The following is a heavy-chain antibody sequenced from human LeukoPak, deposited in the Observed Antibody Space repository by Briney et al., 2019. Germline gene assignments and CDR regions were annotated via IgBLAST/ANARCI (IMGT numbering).Heavy chain of an antibody. J-gene: IGHJ4*02. CDR3: ARSGYSGYDAFDY. V-gene: IGHV5-51*01. CDR1: GYSFTSYW. Sequence: PGESLQISCQGSGYSFTSYWIGWVRQMPGKGLEWMGIIYPGDSDTRYSPSFQGQVTISADKSISTAYLQWSSLKASDTAMYYCARSGYSGYDAFDYWGQGTLVTVSS. D-gene: IGHD5-12*01. CDR2: IYPGDSDT.